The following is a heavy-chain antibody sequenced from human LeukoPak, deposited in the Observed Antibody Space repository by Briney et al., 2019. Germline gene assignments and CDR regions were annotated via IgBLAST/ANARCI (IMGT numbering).Heavy chain of an antibody. J-gene: IGHJ5*02. V-gene: IGHV4-31*03. CDR3: ARATYYYGSGSYQGWFDP. D-gene: IGHD3-10*01. Sequence: SETLSLTCTVSGGSISSGGYYWSWIRQHPGKGLEWIGYIYYSGSTYYNPSLKSRVTTSVDTSKNQFSLKLSSVTAADTAVYYCARATYYYGSGSYQGWFDPWGQGTLVTVSS. CDR2: IYYSGST. CDR1: GGSISSGGYY.